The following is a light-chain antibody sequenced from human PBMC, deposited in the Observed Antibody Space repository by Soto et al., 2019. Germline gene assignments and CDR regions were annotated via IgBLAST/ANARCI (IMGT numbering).Light chain of an antibody. V-gene: IGLV2-23*02. CDR3: CSYVGSSILM. J-gene: IGLJ3*02. CDR2: EVN. Sequence: QSALTQPASMSGSPGQSITISCTGTSSDVGLYNLVSWYQHLPGKAPKLIIYEVNERPSGISDRFSGSKSGNTASLTISGLRDEDKADYYCCSYVGSSILMFGGGTKVTVL. CDR1: SSDVGLYNL.